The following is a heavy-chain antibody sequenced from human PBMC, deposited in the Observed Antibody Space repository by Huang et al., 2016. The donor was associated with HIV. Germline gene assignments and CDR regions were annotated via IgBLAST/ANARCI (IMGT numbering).Heavy chain of an antibody. V-gene: IGHV4-39*01. CDR1: GGSISSSSYY. CDR2: IYYSGNT. D-gene: IGHD6-19*01. CDR3: ARHGRVAGHYYNNMDV. J-gene: IGHJ6*02. Sequence: LQLQESGPGLVKSSETLSLICTVSGGSISSSSYYWGWIRQPPGKGPERIGSIYYSGNTYYNPPLKSRVTISVDTSKNQFSLKVNSVTAADTAVYYCARHGRVAGHYYNNMDVWGRGTTVTVSS.